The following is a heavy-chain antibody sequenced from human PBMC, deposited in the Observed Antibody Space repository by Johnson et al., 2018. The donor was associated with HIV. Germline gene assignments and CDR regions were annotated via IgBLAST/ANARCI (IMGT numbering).Heavy chain of an antibody. V-gene: IGHV3-7*01. J-gene: IGHJ3*02. CDR3: VKGIDSSSWYAFDI. CDR1: VFTFSTYW. D-gene: IGHD6-13*01. Sequence: VQLVESGGGLVQPGGSLRLSCAASVFTFSTYWMSWVRQAPDKGLEWVANIKEDGSEKFYVDSVKGRFTISRDNAKNSLYLQMNSLRAEDTAVYYCVKGIDSSSWYAFDIWGQGTMVTVSS. CDR2: IKEDGSEK.